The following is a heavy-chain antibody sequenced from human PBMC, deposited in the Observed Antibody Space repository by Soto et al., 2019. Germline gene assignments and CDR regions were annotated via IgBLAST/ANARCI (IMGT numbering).Heavy chain of an antibody. CDR1: GFTFSDYY. V-gene: IGHV3-11*03. J-gene: IGHJ3*02. Sequence: PGGSLRLSCAASGFTFSDYYMSWIRQAPGKGLEWVSYISSSSSYTNYADSVKGRFTISRDNAKNSLYLQMNSLRAEDTAVYYCAGIPLTTGDAFDIWGQGTMVTVSS. D-gene: IGHD4-17*01. CDR2: ISSSSSYT. CDR3: AGIPLTTGDAFDI.